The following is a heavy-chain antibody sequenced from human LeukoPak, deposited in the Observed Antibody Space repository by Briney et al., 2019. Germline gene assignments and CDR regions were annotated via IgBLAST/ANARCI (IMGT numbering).Heavy chain of an antibody. J-gene: IGHJ3*02. D-gene: IGHD1-26*01. Sequence: GASVKVSCKASGYTFTSYGISWVRQAPGQGLEWMGWVSAYNGNTSYAQKLQGRGTMTTDTSTSTAYMELRSLRSDDTAVYYCARFSGSYLDAFDIWGQGTMVTVSS. V-gene: IGHV1-18*01. CDR1: GYTFTSYG. CDR3: ARFSGSYLDAFDI. CDR2: VSAYNGNT.